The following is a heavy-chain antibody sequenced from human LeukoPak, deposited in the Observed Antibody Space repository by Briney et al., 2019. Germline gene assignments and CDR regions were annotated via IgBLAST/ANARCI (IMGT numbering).Heavy chain of an antibody. CDR2: IYPGDSDT. D-gene: IGHD2-15*01. Sequence: GESLKISCKGSGYSFTSYWIGWVRQMPGKGLEWMGIIYPGDSDTRYSPSFQGQVTISADKSISTAYLQWSSLRAEDTAVYYCARDGLAAATLHWCFDLWGRGTLVTVSS. CDR1: GYSFTSYW. J-gene: IGHJ2*01. CDR3: ARDGLAAATLHWCFDL. V-gene: IGHV5-51*01.